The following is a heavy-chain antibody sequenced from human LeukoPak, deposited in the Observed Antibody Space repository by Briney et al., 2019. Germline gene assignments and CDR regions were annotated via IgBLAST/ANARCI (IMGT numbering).Heavy chain of an antibody. V-gene: IGHV3-74*01. CDR2: IKTKRYIT. J-gene: IGHJ4*02. CDR3: ATGGGDS. D-gene: IGHD3-16*01. CDR1: GFTFSSYW. Sequence: GGSLEHLCAASGFTFSSYWMHWVRQAPGKGLVWVSRIKTKRYITSYADSVTGRFTISRDNAKKSLYLQMNSLRAEDTSVYYCATGGGDSWGQGTLVTVSS.